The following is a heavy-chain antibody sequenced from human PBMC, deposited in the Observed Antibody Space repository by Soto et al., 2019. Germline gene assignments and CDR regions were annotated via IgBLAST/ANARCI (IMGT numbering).Heavy chain of an antibody. V-gene: IGHV1-18*01. J-gene: IGHJ3*02. D-gene: IGHD6-13*01. CDR2: ISAYNGNT. CDR1: GYTFTSYG. CDR3: ARGSRPRIAAAGTGNDAFDI. Sequence: ASVKVSCKASGYTFTSYGISWVRQAPGQGLEWMGWISAYNGNTNYAQKLQGRVTMTTDTSTSTAYMELRSLRSDDTAVYYCARGSRPRIAAAGTGNDAFDIWGQGTMVTVSS.